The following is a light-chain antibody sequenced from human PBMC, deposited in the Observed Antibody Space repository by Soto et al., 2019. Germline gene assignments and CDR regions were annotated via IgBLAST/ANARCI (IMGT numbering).Light chain of an antibody. J-gene: IGKJ3*01. Sequence: EIVLTQSPGTLSLSPGERATLSCRASQTVSSGSLAWYQQKPGQAPRLLISNASRRATGIPDRFSGSGSGTDFSLTISRLEPEDFATYYCQQLNSYPLTFGPGTTVEIK. V-gene: IGKV3D-20*02. CDR1: QTVSSGS. CDR2: NAS. CDR3: QQLNSYPLT.